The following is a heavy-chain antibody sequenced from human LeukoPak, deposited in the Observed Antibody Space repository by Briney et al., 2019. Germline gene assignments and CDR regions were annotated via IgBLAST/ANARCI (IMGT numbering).Heavy chain of an antibody. CDR3: ARDRDGYNYGFLGY. CDR2: IWYDGSNK. CDR1: GFTFSGFG. V-gene: IGHV3-33*01. Sequence: GGSLRLSCAASGFTFSGFGMHWVRQAPGKGLQWVAVIWYDGSNKYYADSVKGRFTISRDNSKNTLYLQMNSLRAEDTAVYYCARDRDGYNYGFLGYWGQGTLVTVSS. D-gene: IGHD5-18*01. J-gene: IGHJ4*02.